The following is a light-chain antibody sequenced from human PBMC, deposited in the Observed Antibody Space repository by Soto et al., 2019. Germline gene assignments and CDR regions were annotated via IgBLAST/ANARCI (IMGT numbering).Light chain of an antibody. V-gene: IGKV3-20*01. Sequence: EIVLTQSPGTLSLSPGERATLSCRASQSVSSSYLAWYQQKPGQAPRLLIYGASGRATGIPDRFSGSGSGTDFTLTISRLEPEDFAVYYCQQYGSSLLYTFGQGTKLEIK. CDR2: GAS. J-gene: IGKJ2*01. CDR3: QQYGSSLLYT. CDR1: QSVSSSY.